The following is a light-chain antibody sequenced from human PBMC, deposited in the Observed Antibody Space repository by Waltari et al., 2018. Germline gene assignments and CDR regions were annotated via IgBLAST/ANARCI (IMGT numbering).Light chain of an antibody. CDR2: EAT. CDR3: CSYVGGSRVL. J-gene: IGLJ2*01. CDR1: RRDIGAYNF. V-gene: IGLV2-23*01. Sequence: SVLTPPASVSGSPGQSITTSCTGTRRDIGAYNFFSWFHQRPDQAPRLLISEATKRPSGVSYRFSGSKSGNTASLSISDLQAEDEADYYCCSYVGGSRVLFGGGTKLTV.